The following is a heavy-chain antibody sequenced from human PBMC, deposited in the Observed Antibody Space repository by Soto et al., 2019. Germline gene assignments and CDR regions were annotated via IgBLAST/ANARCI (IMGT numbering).Heavy chain of an antibody. CDR2: IYYSGST. J-gene: IGHJ6*02. Sequence: TLSLTCTVSGGSISSGGYYWSWIRQHPGKGLEWIGYIYYSGSTYYNPSLKSRVTISVDTSKNQFSLKLSSVTAADTAVYYCARDRSLGPPPQHYYYYGMDVWGQGTTVTVSS. CDR3: ARDRSLGPPPQHYYYYGMDV. CDR1: GGSISSGGYY. D-gene: IGHD3-16*02. V-gene: IGHV4-31*03.